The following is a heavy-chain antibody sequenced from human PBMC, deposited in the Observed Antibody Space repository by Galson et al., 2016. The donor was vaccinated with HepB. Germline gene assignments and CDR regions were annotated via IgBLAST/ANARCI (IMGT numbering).Heavy chain of an antibody. CDR1: GFTFSNLW. J-gene: IGHJ4*02. D-gene: IGHD1-1*01. CDR3: ARDANWNLDY. V-gene: IGHV3-7*03. Sequence: SLRLSCAASGFTFSNLWMTWVRQAPGKGLEWVANIKQDGGEKYYAQKVQDRITMTTDTSTRTVYMELRSLTSDDTAVYYCARDANWNLDYWGQGTLVTVSS. CDR2: IKQDGGEK.